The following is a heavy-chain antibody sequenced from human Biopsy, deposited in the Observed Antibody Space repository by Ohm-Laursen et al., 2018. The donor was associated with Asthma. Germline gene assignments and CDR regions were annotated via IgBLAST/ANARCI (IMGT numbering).Heavy chain of an antibody. Sequence: SLRLSCAASGFSFSNFAVHWVRRAPGKGLEWVGVISKDASTQDYADSVKGRFTMARDNSKNTLDLQMNSLREEDTAVYYCVRDGTDDAFDIWGQGTVVSVSS. CDR3: VRDGTDDAFDI. D-gene: IGHD1-1*01. CDR1: GFSFSNFA. V-gene: IGHV3-30*01. CDR2: ISKDASTQ. J-gene: IGHJ3*02.